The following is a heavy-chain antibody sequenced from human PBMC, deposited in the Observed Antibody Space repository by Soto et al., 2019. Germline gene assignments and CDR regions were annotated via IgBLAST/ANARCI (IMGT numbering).Heavy chain of an antibody. V-gene: IGHV1-69*01. CDR2: IIPIFGTA. CDR3: ARAVVATSPYYYYCMDV. Sequence: QVQLVQSGAEVKKPGSSVKVSCKASGGTFSSYAISWVRQAPGQGLEWMGGIIPIFGTANYAQKFQGRVTITADESTSTDSMELSRLRSEDTAVYYCARAVVATSPYYYYCMDVWGQGTTVTVSS. D-gene: IGHD5-12*01. CDR1: GGTFSSYA. J-gene: IGHJ6*02.